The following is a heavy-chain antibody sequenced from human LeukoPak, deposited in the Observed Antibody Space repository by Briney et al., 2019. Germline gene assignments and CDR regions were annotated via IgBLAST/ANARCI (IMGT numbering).Heavy chain of an antibody. CDR1: GFTVSSYA. J-gene: IGHJ3*02. CDR3: AKDEGLEQLSAFDI. CDR2: ISGSGGST. V-gene: IGHV3-23*01. D-gene: IGHD6-13*01. Sequence: PGASLRLSCAASGFTVSSYAMSWVRQAPGKGLEWVSAISGSGGSTYYADSVKGRFTISRDNSKNTLYLQMNSLRAEDTAVYYCAKDEGLEQLSAFDIWGQGTMVTVSS.